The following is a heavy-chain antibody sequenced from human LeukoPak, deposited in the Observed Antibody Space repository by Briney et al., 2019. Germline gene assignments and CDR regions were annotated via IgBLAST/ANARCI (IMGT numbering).Heavy chain of an antibody. J-gene: IGHJ4*02. D-gene: IGHD3-22*01. CDR3: ARDDSSGYYSFDY. Sequence: GGSLRLSCAASGFTVSSNYMSWVRQAPGKGLEWVSVIYSGGSTYYADSVKGRFTISRVNSKNTLYLQMNSLRAEDTAVYYCARDDSSGYYSFDYWGQGTLVTVSS. V-gene: IGHV3-66*01. CDR1: GFTVSSNY. CDR2: IYSGGST.